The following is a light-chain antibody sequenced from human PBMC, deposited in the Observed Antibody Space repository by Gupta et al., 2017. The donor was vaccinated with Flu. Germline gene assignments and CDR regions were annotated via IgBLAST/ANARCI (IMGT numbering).Light chain of an antibody. Sequence: SALTQPASVSGSPGPSITIFRTATSSDVGNYNLVSWYQQHPGKAHKLVIYEVTKRPSGVANHFSGSKSGNTASLTISGRQVEDEADYYCSADAGSSTHVFGTGTKVTVL. CDR2: EVT. CDR1: SSDVGNYNL. CDR3: SADAGSSTHV. V-gene: IGLV2-23*02. J-gene: IGLJ1*01.